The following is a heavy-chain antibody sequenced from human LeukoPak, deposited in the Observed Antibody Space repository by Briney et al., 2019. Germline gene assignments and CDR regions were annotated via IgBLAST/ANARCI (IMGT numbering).Heavy chain of an antibody. CDR2: INQDGSEK. V-gene: IGHV3-7*04. CDR1: GVSFSNYW. Sequence: GGSLRLSCAACGVSFSNYWMSWGRHAPGKGLERGASINQDGSEKYYVDSAKGRFAISRDNAKNSLYLQMNSLRAEDTAVYYCARLLSSSASCYDFWGQGTLVTASS. D-gene: IGHD2-2*01. CDR3: ARLLSSSASCYDF. J-gene: IGHJ4*02.